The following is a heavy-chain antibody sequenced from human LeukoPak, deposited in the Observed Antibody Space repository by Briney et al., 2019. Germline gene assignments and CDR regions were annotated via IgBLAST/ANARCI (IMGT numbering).Heavy chain of an antibody. D-gene: IGHD3-10*01. J-gene: IGHJ3*02. CDR1: GGSISSYY. CDR2: IFYSGGT. CDR3: AKSNGYGLVDI. Sequence: KPSETLSLTCTVSGGSISSYYWSWIRQPPGKGLEWIGNIFYSGGTYYSPSLTSRVTLSLDTSRNPFSLKINSVTAADTAVYYCAKSNGYGLVDIWGQGTMVTVSS. V-gene: IGHV4-59*04.